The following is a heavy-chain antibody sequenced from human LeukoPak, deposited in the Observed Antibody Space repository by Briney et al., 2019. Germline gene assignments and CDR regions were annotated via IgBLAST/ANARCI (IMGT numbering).Heavy chain of an antibody. CDR2: IGSSDSTT. CDR1: GFTFSSYE. CDR3: ASSEFPKWQWLVGDAFDI. D-gene: IGHD6-19*01. J-gene: IGHJ3*02. Sequence: GGSLRLSCVASGFTFSSYEMNWVRQAPGKGLEWLSYIGSSDSTTHYADSVKGRFTISRDNAKNSLYLQMNSLRVEDTAVYYCASSEFPKWQWLVGDAFDIWGQGTMVTVSS. V-gene: IGHV3-48*03.